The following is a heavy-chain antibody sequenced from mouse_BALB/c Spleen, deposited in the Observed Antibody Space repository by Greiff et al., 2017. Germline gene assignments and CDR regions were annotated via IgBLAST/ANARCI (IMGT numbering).Heavy chain of an antibody. D-gene: IGHD2-1*01. V-gene: IGHV2-6-7*01. CDR2: IWGDGST. J-gene: IGHJ2*01. CDR3: ARDNGNYFDY. CDR1: GFSLTDYG. Sequence: VMLVESGPGLVAPSQSLSITCTVSGFSLTDYGVSWIRQPPGKGLEWLGMIWGDGSTDYNSALKSRLSISKDNSKSQVFLKMNSLQTDDTARYYCARDNGNYFDYGGGGTTLTVSS.